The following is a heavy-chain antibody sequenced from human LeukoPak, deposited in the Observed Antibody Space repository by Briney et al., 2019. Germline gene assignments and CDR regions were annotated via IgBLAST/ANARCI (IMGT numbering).Heavy chain of an antibody. CDR2: ISSSIGAI. J-gene: IGHJ4*02. D-gene: IGHD3-22*01. V-gene: IGHV3-48*04. Sequence: GGSLRLSCAASGFTFNTYSMNWVRQAPGKGLEWVSYISSSIGAIYYADSVKGRFTISRDNAKNSLYLQMNSLRAEDTAIYYCARDRTSGYHPTSWDHWGQGTRVTVSS. CDR3: ARDRTSGYHPTSWDH. CDR1: GFTFNTYS.